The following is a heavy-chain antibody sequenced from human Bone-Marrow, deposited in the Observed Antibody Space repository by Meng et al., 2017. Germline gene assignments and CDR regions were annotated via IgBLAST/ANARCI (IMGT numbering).Heavy chain of an antibody. Sequence: QGQLVQSGAGVQKPGSLGKVSCKASGGTFSSYAISWVRQAPGQGLEWMGGIIPIFGTANYAQKFQGRVTITADESTSTAYMELSSLRSEDTAVYYCASSDYGSGSFDYWGQGTLVTVSS. D-gene: IGHD3-10*01. CDR3: ASSDYGSGSFDY. V-gene: IGHV1-69*01. CDR2: IIPIFGTA. CDR1: GGTFSSYA. J-gene: IGHJ4*02.